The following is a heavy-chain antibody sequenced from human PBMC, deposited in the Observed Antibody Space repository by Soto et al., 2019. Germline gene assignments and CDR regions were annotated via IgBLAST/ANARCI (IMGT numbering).Heavy chain of an antibody. V-gene: IGHV1-69*13. CDR2: XIPIFXTA. J-gene: IGHJ5*02. Sequence: XVKVSCKASGSTFSSYAISWVRQAPGQGLEWMGGXIPIFXTANYEQKFQXXVTITADXXKSKAYMELSSLRSEDTAVYYCARDYRKNWFDPWGQGTLVTVSS. CDR3: ARDYRKNWFDP. CDR1: GSTFSSYA.